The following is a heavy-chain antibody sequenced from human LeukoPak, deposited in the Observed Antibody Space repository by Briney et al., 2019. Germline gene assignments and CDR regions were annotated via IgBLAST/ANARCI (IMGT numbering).Heavy chain of an antibody. Sequence: GESLKISCKGSGYSFTSYWIGWVRQMPGKGLEWMGIIYPGDSDTRYSPSFQGQVTISADKSISTAYLQWSSLKASDTAMYYCARGDAADYYDSSGYYLFDPWGQGTLVTVSS. V-gene: IGHV5-51*01. J-gene: IGHJ5*02. CDR2: IYPGDSDT. CDR3: ARGDAADYYDSSGYYLFDP. CDR1: GYSFTSYW. D-gene: IGHD3-22*01.